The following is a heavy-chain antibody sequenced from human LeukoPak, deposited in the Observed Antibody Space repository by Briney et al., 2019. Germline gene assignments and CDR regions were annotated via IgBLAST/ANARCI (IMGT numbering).Heavy chain of an antibody. V-gene: IGHV4-59*11. Sequence: SETLSLTCTVSSVSISSHDWSWIRQSQGKGLEWIGYSHYSGDTSYNPSLKSRVTISLDTSKNQFSLRLSSVTAADTAVYFCAKGEYSRTSYYHYYMDVWGKGTTVTVSS. D-gene: IGHD6-6*01. CDR3: AKGEYSRTSYYHYYMDV. CDR1: SVSISSHD. J-gene: IGHJ6*03. CDR2: SHYSGDT.